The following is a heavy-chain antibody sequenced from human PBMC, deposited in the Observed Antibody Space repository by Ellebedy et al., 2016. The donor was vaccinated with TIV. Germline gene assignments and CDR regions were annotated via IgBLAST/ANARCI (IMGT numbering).Heavy chain of an antibody. CDR3: ARGFVVAATFSGLDC. Sequence: GESLKISCGGSGFNFGSYSINWVRQAPGKGLEWLSYINKGSSLIYYADSVKGRFTISRDNSRSSAYLEMNSLRAEDSAVYYCARGFVVAATFSGLDCWGQGTLVTVSS. D-gene: IGHD6-19*01. CDR1: GFNFGSYS. V-gene: IGHV3-21*06. J-gene: IGHJ4*02. CDR2: INKGSSLI.